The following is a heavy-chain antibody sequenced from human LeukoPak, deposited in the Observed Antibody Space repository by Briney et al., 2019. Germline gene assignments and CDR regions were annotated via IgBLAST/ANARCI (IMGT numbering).Heavy chain of an antibody. CDR1: GFTFTSSA. Sequence: GASMKVSCKASGFTFTSSAVQWVRQARGQRLEWIGRIVVGSGNTNYAQKFQERVTITRDMSTSTAYMELSSLRSEDTAVYYCARGLTSYYYGSGSYYGYWGQGTLVTVSS. CDR3: ARGLTSYYYGSGSYYGY. CDR2: IVVGSGNT. V-gene: IGHV1-58*01. J-gene: IGHJ4*02. D-gene: IGHD3-10*01.